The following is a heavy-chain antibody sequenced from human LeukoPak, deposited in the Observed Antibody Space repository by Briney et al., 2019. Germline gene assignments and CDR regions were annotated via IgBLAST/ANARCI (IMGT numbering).Heavy chain of an antibody. Sequence: SETLSLTCTVSGGSISSYYWSWIRRPPGKGLEWIGYIYYSGSTNYNPSLKSRVTISVDTSKNQFSLKLSSVTAADTAVYYCARDYSSSWYNWFDPWGQGTLVTVSS. CDR3: ARDYSSSWYNWFDP. D-gene: IGHD6-13*01. V-gene: IGHV4-59*12. CDR1: GGSISSYY. J-gene: IGHJ5*02. CDR2: IYYSGST.